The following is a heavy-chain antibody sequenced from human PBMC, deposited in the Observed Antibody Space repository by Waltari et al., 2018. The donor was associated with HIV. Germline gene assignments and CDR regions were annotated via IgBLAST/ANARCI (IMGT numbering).Heavy chain of an antibody. D-gene: IGHD4-17*01. CDR3: ARGTTVTTLYDYYMDV. Sequence: QVQLQESGPGLEQPSGTLSLPCAVSSGSISSSYWWIWVRQPPGKGLEWIGEIHHSGSTNYNPSLKSRVIISVDKSKNQFSLKVNSVTAADTAVYSCARGTTVTTLYDYYMDVWGKGTTVIVSS. J-gene: IGHJ6*03. V-gene: IGHV4-4*02. CDR1: SGSISSSYW. CDR2: IHHSGST.